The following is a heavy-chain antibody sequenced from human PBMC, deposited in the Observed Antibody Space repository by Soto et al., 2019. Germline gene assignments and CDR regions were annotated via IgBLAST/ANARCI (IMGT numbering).Heavy chain of an antibody. D-gene: IGHD2-15*01. CDR1: GFTFSSYG. J-gene: IGHJ4*02. CDR2: ISYDGSNK. V-gene: IGHV3-30*18. CDR3: AKNKVPAVVVAATPSPFDY. Sequence: GGSLRLSCAASGFTFSSYGMHWVRQAPGKGLEWVAVISYDGSNKYYADSVKGRFTISRDNSKNTLYLQMNSLRAEDTAVYYCAKNKVPAVVVAATPSPFDYWGQGTLVTVSS.